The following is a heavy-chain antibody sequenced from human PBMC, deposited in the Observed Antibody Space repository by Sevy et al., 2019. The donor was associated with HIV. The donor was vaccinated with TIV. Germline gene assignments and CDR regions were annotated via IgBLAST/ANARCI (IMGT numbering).Heavy chain of an antibody. CDR2: ISSSSSYI. V-gene: IGHV3-21*01. CDR3: ARVKDYGDYGAFDI. CDR1: GFTFNSHT. Sequence: GGSLRLSCAGSGFTFNSHTMNWVRQAPGKGLEWVSSISSSSSYIYYRDSVKGRFTISRDNAKSSLFLQMNSLRAEDTAIYFCARVKDYGDYGAFDIWGQGTMVTVSS. D-gene: IGHD4-17*01. J-gene: IGHJ3*02.